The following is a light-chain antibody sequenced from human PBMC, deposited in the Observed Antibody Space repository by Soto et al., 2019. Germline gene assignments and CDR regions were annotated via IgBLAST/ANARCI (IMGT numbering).Light chain of an antibody. CDR1: QSVSRSS. V-gene: IGKV3-20*01. Sequence: EIVLTQSPGTLSLSPGERATLSCRASQSVSRSSLAWYQQKPGQAPRLLIYGASSRATGIPDRFSGGGSGTDFTLTISRLEPEDFAVYYCQQYGSSPGTFGQGTKLEIK. CDR2: GAS. J-gene: IGKJ2*02. CDR3: QQYGSSPGT.